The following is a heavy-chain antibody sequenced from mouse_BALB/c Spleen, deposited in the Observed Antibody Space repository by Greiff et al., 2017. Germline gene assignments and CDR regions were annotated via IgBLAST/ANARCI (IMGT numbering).Heavy chain of an antibody. J-gene: IGHJ2*01. CDR1: GYTFTSYW. CDR3: ARGLYDGYSLGY. V-gene: IGHV1S81*02. CDR2: INPSNGRT. Sequence: QVQLQQPGAELVKPGASVKLSCKASGYTFTSYWMHWVKQRPGQGLEWIGEINPSNGRTNYNEKFKSKATLTVDKSSSTAYMQLSSLTSEDSAVYYCARGLYDGYSLGYWGQGTTLIVSS. D-gene: IGHD2-3*01.